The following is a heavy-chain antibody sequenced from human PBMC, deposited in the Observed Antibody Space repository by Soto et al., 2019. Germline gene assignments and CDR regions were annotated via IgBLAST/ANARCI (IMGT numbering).Heavy chain of an antibody. Sequence: QVQLQESGPGLVKPSETLSLTCTVSGGSISSYYWSWIRQPAGKGLEYIGRVYASGSSNYNPFLRSRVTRSVDTSKNQVSLKVSSVTAADTAFYYCARVGLTATGTGWFDPWGQGTLVPVSS. V-gene: IGHV4-4*07. J-gene: IGHJ5*02. CDR2: VYASGSS. CDR1: GGSISSYY. CDR3: ARVGLTATGTGWFDP. D-gene: IGHD6-13*01.